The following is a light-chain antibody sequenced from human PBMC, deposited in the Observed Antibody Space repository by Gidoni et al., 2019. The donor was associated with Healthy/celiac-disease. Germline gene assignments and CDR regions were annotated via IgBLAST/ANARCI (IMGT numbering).Light chain of an antibody. CDR1: QSVSSSY. CDR3: QQYGSSPPWT. V-gene: IGKV3-20*01. J-gene: IGKJ1*01. Sequence: EIVLTQSPGTLSLSPGERATLSCRASQSVSSSYLAWYQQKPGQAPRLLIYVASSRATGIPDRCSGSGSGTDFTLTISRLEPEDFAVYYCQQYGSSPPWTFGQGTKVEIK. CDR2: VAS.